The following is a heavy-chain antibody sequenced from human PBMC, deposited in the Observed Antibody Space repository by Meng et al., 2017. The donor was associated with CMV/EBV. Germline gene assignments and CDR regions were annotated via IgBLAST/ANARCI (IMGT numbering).Heavy chain of an antibody. Sequence: KVSCKATGYTFTGNYIHWVRQAPGQGLEWMGRISPNSGGTNYAQKFQGRVTLTRNTSINTAYLELSSLRSDDTAVYYCARASESNNWGQGTLVTVSS. CDR3: ARASESNN. J-gene: IGHJ4*02. CDR1: GYTFTGNY. CDR2: ISPNSGGT. V-gene: IGHV1-2*06.